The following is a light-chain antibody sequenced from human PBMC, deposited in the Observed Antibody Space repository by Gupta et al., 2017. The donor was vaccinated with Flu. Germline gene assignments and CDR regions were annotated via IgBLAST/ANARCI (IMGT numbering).Light chain of an antibody. V-gene: IGKV3-20*01. CDR1: QSVSSTY. CDR3: QQGGASPPWA. CDR2: GAS. J-gene: IGKJ1*01. Sequence: EIVLTQSPGTLSLSPGERATLSCRASQSVSSTYFAWYQQKPGQAPSLLIYGASTRAAGIPDRFSGSGSGTDFTLTISRLEPEDFAVYYCQQGGASPPWAFGPGTKVEIK.